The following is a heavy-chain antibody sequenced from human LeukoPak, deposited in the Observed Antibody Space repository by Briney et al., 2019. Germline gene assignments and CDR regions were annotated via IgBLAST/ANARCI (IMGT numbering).Heavy chain of an antibody. Sequence: AETLSLTCTVSGGFISGSGHYWTWTRQHPGGGVEWLGFIHPGGSIYYNPSLSGRLTISADTSKNQMSLKLSSVTAADTAVYYCSTGGDTAKGGDSWGQGTLVTVSS. V-gene: IGHV4-31*03. CDR1: GGFISGSGHY. D-gene: IGHD5-18*01. CDR3: STGGDTAKGGDS. J-gene: IGHJ4*02. CDR2: IHPGGSI.